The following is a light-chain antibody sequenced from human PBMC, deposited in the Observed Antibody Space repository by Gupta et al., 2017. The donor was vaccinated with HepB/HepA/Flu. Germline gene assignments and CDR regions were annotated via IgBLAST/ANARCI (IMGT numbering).Light chain of an antibody. Sequence: SVLTQSPSASGPPGQRVTISCSGSSSNIGNNNVYWYQQLPGTAPKLLIYRNDQRPAGVPDRFSGSKAGTSASLAISGLRAEDEADYYCAAWDDSLSVVFGGGTKLTVL. CDR3: AAWDDSLSVV. CDR2: RND. J-gene: IGLJ3*02. V-gene: IGLV1-47*01. CDR1: SSNIGNNN.